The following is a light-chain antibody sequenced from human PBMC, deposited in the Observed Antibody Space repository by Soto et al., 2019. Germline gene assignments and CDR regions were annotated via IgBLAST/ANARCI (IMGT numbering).Light chain of an antibody. J-gene: IGKJ1*01. Sequence: IVMTQSPATLSVTPGGRATLSCRASQSISDTLAWYQQKPGQAPRLLIYSASRRATGFPARFSGSGAGTHFTLTISSLQSEDFAVYYCQQYDNWPWTFGQGTKVEI. V-gene: IGKV3-15*01. CDR3: QQYDNWPWT. CDR1: QSISDT. CDR2: SAS.